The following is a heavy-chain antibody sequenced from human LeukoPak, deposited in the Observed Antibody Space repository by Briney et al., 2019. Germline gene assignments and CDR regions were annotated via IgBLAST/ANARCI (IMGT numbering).Heavy chain of an antibody. J-gene: IGHJ5*02. CDR3: ARDLPYYYDSSGYYFNWFDP. CDR1: GYTFTSYY. V-gene: IGHV1-46*01. D-gene: IGHD3-22*01. CDR2: INPSGGST. Sequence: GASVKVSCKASGYTFTSYYMHWVRQAPGQGLEWMGIINPSGGSTSYAQKFQGRVTMTRDTSTSTVYMELSSLRSEDTAVYYCARDLPYYYDSSGYYFNWFDPWGQGTLVTVSS.